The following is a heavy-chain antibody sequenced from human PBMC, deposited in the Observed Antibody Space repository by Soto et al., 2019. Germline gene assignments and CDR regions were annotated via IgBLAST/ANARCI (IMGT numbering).Heavy chain of an antibody. CDR3: ARSRKVVTWGGYYYGMDV. D-gene: IGHD3-22*01. Sequence: SEILSLTCTVSGGSISSGDYYWSWIRQPPGKGLEWIGYIYYSGSTNYNPSLKSRVTISVDTSKNQFSLKLSSVTAADTAVYYCARSRKVVTWGGYYYGMDVWGQGTTVTVSS. CDR2: IYYSGST. CDR1: GGSISSGDYY. J-gene: IGHJ6*02. V-gene: IGHV4-61*08.